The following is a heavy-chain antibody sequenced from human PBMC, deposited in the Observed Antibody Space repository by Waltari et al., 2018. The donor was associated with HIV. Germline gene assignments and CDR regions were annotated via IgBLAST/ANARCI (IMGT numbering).Heavy chain of an antibody. CDR1: GGSITSGTYY. J-gene: IGHJ2*01. V-gene: IGHV4-61*02. CDR3: ARGLDILTAHYHWYLDL. D-gene: IGHD3-9*01. Sequence: QVQLQESGPGLVKPSQTLSLTCTVSGGSITSGTYYWTWIRQPAGKGLEWVGRAYISGSTNYTPSLRSRVTISVDTSKNQFSLKLTSVTAADTAVYYCARGLDILTAHYHWYLDLWGRGTLVTVSS. CDR2: AYISGST.